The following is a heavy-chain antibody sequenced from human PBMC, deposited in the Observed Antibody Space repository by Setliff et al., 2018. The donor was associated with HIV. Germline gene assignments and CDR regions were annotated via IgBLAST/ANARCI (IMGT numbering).Heavy chain of an antibody. V-gene: IGHV4-38-2*02. CDR3: ATDTSISWFYH. D-gene: IGHD1-1*01. J-gene: IGHJ5*01. CDR1: GYFINIGHY. Sequence: SETLSLTCRVSGYFINIGHYCGWLRQSPGKRLEWIGTIYHSGGTYYNPSLKSRVTMSVDTSNNQFSLRMNSVTAADTAVYYCATDTSISWFYHWGQGTLVTVSS. CDR2: IYHSGGT.